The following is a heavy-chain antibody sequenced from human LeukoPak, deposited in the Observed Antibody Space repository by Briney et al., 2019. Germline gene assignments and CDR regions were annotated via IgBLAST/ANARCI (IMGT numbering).Heavy chain of an antibody. CDR2: INHSGST. J-gene: IGHJ4*02. D-gene: IGHD3-22*01. V-gene: IGHV4-34*01. CDR3: ARDAHYYDSSGYHYYFDY. CDR1: GGSFSGYY. Sequence: SETLSLTCAVYGGSFSGYYWSWIRQPPGKGLEWIGEINHSGSTNYNPSLKSRVTISVDTSKNQFSLKLSSVTAADTAVYYCARDAHYYDSSGYHYYFDYWGQGTLVTVSS.